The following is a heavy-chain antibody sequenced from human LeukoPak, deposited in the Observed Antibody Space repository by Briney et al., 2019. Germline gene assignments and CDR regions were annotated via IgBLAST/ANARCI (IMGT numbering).Heavy chain of an antibody. D-gene: IGHD3-10*01. CDR2: ISSGSNYI. CDR1: GFTFSSFT. V-gene: IGHV3-21*01. J-gene: IGHJ4*02. CDR3: AREVVRGFPGAVDY. Sequence: GGSLRLSCAASGFTFSSFTMIWVRQPPGKGLEWVSSISSGSNYIFHADSVKGRFAISRDNAKNSLYLQINSLRAEDTALYYCAREVVRGFPGAVDYWGQGTLVTVSS.